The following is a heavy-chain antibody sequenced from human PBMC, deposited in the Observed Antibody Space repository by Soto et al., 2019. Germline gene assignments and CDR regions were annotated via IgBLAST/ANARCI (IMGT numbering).Heavy chain of an antibody. V-gene: IGHV1-8*01. CDR2: MNPNTGNT. J-gene: IGHJ4*02. CDR3: ARPITMVRGVMGY. D-gene: IGHD3-10*01. Sequence: ASVEVSCKASGYTFTSYYINWVRQATGQGLEWMGWMNPNTGNTGYAQKFQGRVTMTRNTSISTAYMELSSLRSEDTAVYYCARPITMVRGVMGYWGQGTLVTVSS. CDR1: GYTFTSYY.